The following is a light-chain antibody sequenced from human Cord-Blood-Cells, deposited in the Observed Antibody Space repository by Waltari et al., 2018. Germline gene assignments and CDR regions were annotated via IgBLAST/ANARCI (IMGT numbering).Light chain of an antibody. CDR1: QSVSSSY. CDR2: GAS. Sequence: DIVSTQSPGTLSLSPGQRATLSCRASQSVSSSYLAWYQQKPGQAPRLLIYGASSRATGIPDFTLTISRLEPEDFAVYYCQQYGSSPYTFGQGTKLEIK. J-gene: IGKJ2*01. V-gene: IGKV3-20*01. CDR3: QQYGSSPYT.